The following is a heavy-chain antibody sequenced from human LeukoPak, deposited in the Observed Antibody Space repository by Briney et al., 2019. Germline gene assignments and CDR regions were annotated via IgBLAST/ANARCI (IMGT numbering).Heavy chain of an antibody. CDR1: GGSISSGGYS. Sequence: KSSQTLSLTCAVSGGSISSGGYSWSWIRQPPGKGLEWIGYIYHSGSTYYNPSLKSRVTISVDRSKNQFSLKLSSVTAADTAVYYCARAPYYDSSSIDYWGQGTLVTVSS. D-gene: IGHD3-22*01. V-gene: IGHV4-30-2*01. J-gene: IGHJ4*02. CDR3: ARAPYYDSSSIDY. CDR2: IYHSGST.